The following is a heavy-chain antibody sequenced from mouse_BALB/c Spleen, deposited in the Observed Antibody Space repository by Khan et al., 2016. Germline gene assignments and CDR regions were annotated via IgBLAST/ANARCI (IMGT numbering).Heavy chain of an antibody. Sequence: EVQLQESGPGLVKPSQSLSLTCTVTGYSITSDYAWNWIRQFPGNKLEWMGYISYSGSTSYNPSLKSRISITRATSKNQFFLQLHSGTTEDTATYYWTRDYYGSSYFDYWGQGTTLTVSS. CDR2: ISYSGST. J-gene: IGHJ2*01. CDR1: GYSITSDYA. V-gene: IGHV3-2*02. D-gene: IGHD1-1*01. CDR3: TRDYYGSSYFDY.